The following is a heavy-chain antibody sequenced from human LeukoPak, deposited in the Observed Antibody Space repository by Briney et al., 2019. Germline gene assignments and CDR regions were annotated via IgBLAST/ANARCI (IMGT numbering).Heavy chain of an antibody. V-gene: IGHV3-7*01. CDR2: IKQDGSEE. CDR3: ARGTRAPDF. D-gene: IGHD2-2*01. Sequence: GGSLRLSCAASGITFSTSWMSWVRQAPGRGLEWVATIKQDGSEEYYVDSVKGRFTISRDNARNSLCLQMDSLRAEDTAVYYCARGTRAPDFWGQGTLVTVSS. CDR1: GITFSTSW. J-gene: IGHJ4*02.